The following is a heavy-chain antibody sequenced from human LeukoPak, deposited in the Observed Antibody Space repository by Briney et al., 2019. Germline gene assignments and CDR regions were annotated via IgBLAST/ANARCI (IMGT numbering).Heavy chain of an antibody. Sequence: SETLSLTCTVSGGSISSGSYYWSWIRPPAGKGLEWIGRIYTNGTINYNPSLKSRVTISEDTSKNQFSLKRSSVTAADTAVYYCARVNPPRYSYAYYMDVWGKGTTVTVSS. CDR1: GGSISSGSYY. CDR3: ARVNPPRYSYAYYMDV. CDR2: IYTNGTI. D-gene: IGHD5-18*01. V-gene: IGHV4-61*02. J-gene: IGHJ6*03.